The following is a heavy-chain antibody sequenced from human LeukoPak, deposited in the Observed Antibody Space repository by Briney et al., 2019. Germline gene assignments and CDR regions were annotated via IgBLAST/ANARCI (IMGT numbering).Heavy chain of an antibody. CDR2: IYTSGST. CDR1: GGSISSYY. V-gene: IGHV4-4*07. Sequence: SETLSLTCTVSGGSISSYYWSWIRQPAGKGLEWIGRIYTSGSTNYNTSLKSRVTMSVDTSKNQFSLKLSSVTAADTAVYYCARAEPYDSSGYYRYYFDYWGQGTLVTVSS. J-gene: IGHJ4*02. CDR3: ARAEPYDSSGYYRYYFDY. D-gene: IGHD3-22*01.